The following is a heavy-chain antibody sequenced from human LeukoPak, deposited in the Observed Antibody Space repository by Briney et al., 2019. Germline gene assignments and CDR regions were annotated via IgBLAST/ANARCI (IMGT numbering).Heavy chain of an antibody. CDR3: ARGNWGPYYFDY. D-gene: IGHD7-27*01. Sequence: SETLSLTCTVSGGSISGSSYYWGWIRQPAGKGLEWIGRIYTSGSTNYNPSLKSRVTMSVDTSKNQFSLKLSSVTAADTAVYYCARGNWGPYYFDYWGQGTLVTVSS. CDR1: GGSISGSSYY. V-gene: IGHV4-61*02. J-gene: IGHJ4*02. CDR2: IYTSGST.